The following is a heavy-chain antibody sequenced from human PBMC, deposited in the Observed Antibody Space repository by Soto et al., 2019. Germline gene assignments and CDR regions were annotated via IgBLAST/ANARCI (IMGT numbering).Heavy chain of an antibody. D-gene: IGHD1-7*01. V-gene: IGHV3-33*03. CDR3: AAATTWNFHFPY. Sequence: QAQLVESGGGVVQPGTSLRLSCAASGFTISTHGMHWVRQAPGKGLEWLANIWYDGSNKFYAESVKGRFSISKDNSNNTLYLQMSSLRAEDTAVYYCAAATTWNFHFPYWGQGTQVTGSS. CDR2: IWYDGSNK. J-gene: IGHJ4*02. CDR1: GFTISTHG.